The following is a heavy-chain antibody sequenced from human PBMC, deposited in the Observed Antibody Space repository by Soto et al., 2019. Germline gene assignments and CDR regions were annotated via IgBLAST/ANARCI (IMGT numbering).Heavy chain of an antibody. CDR2: IYYSGPS. Sequence: SETLSLTCTVSGGSVSRDSNFWSWIRQPPGQGLEWIGYIYYSGPSRYNPSLESRVTISIDSSKNQVSLTLTSVTAADTAVYYCARGYSHYAHWGRGTLVTVSS. J-gene: IGHJ4*02. V-gene: IGHV4-61*01. D-gene: IGHD4-4*01. CDR3: ARGYSHYAH. CDR1: GGSVSRDSNF.